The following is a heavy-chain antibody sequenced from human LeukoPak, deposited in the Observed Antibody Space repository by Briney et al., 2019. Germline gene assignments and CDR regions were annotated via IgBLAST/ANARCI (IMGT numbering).Heavy chain of an antibody. V-gene: IGHV3-49*03. CDR3: SRGVIVGAAYFDY. CDR1: GFTFGDHG. D-gene: IGHD1-26*01. Sequence: SLRLSCTTSGFTFGDHGVSWFRQAPGKGPEWISFIKTKTFGGTTEYAASVKGRFTISRDDSTGIAYLQMDSLKPDDTAVYYCSRGVIVGAAYFDYWGQGTLVTVSS. CDR2: IKTKTFGGTT. J-gene: IGHJ4*02.